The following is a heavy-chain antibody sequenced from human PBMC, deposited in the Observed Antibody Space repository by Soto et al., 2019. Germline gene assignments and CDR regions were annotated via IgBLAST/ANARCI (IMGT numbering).Heavy chain of an antibody. CDR3: ARGWIQLWPGPFFDY. Sequence: HVQLQESGPGLVKPSQTLSLTCTVSGGSISSGGYYWSWIRQHPGKGLEWIGYIYYSGSTYYNPSLKSRVTISVDTSKNQFSLKLSSVTAADTAVYYCARGWIQLWPGPFFDYWGQGTLVTVSS. V-gene: IGHV4-31*03. CDR2: IYYSGST. CDR1: GGSISSGGYY. J-gene: IGHJ4*02. D-gene: IGHD5-18*01.